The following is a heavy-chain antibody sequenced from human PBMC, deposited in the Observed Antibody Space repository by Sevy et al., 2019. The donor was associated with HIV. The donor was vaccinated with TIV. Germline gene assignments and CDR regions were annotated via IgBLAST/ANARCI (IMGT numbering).Heavy chain of an antibody. CDR3: AGENAWGRGYS. Sequence: SETLSLTCTVSGGSITSLYWNWIRQPPGKGLEWIANINYNGHINYNPSLKSRVTLSLDTSKNQFSLRLSPVTAADTAMYYCAGENAWGRGYSWGQGTLVTVSS. CDR2: INYNGHI. J-gene: IGHJ4*02. CDR1: GGSITSLY. D-gene: IGHD1-26*01. V-gene: IGHV4-59*08.